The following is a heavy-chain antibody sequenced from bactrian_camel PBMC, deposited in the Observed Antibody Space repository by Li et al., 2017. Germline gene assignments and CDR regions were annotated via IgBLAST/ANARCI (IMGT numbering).Heavy chain of an antibody. D-gene: IGHD6*01. J-gene: IGHJ4*01. CDR2: MSADGETT. CDR3: AKSSLVDGYY. Sequence: QVQLVESGGGLVQPGGSLRLSCTASGFSISDTWIHWVRQALGKGLEWVSSMSADGETTYYDDSMKGRFTVNRDNAKNIVYLQLNSLKTEDTAMYYCAKSSLVDGYYLGQGTQVTVS. V-gene: IGHV3S6*01. CDR1: GFSISDTW.